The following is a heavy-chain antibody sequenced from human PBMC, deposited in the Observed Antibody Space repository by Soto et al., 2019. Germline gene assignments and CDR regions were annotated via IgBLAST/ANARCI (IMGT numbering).Heavy chain of an antibody. CDR3: ARDSDSSGYSQFDY. CDR2: IFFSGNT. V-gene: IGHV4-31*03. J-gene: IGHJ4*02. D-gene: IGHD3-22*01. Sequence: SETLSLTCTVSGGSILNGGHYWTWIRQHPGKGLEWIGKIFFSGNTHYNPALKSRLTFSVDKSKNQFSLKLSSVTAADTAVYYCARDSDSSGYSQFDYWGQGTLVTVSS. CDR1: GGSILNGGHY.